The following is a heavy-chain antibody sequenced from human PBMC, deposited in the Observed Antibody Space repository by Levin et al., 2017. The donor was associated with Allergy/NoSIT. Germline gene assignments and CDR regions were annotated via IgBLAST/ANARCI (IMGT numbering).Heavy chain of an antibody. Sequence: SQTLSLTCAVYGGSFSGYYWSWIRQPPGKGLEWIGEINHSGSTNYNPSLKSRVTISVDTSKNQFSLKLSSVTAADTAVYYCARGLDIIDAFDIWGQGTMVTVSS. CDR2: INHSGST. V-gene: IGHV4-34*01. CDR3: ARGLDIIDAFDI. CDR1: GGSFSGYY. J-gene: IGHJ3*02. D-gene: IGHD3-9*01.